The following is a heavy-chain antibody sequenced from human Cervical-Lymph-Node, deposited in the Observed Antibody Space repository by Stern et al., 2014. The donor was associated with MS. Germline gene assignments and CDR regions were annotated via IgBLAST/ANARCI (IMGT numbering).Heavy chain of an antibody. J-gene: IGHJ5*02. CDR1: GDSFTNYV. D-gene: IGHD5-18*01. CDR2: IVTKHKTS. V-gene: IGHV1-69*01. Sequence: QEQLVQSGAEVRKPGSSVRVSCKASGDSFTNYVIAWVRQAPGQGLELMGGIVTKHKTSNSADKFRDIVTIKADEITATVFLEINNLRSEDTAIYYCGRVTQLWRSWLDPWGQGTLVTVSS. CDR3: GRVTQLWRSWLDP.